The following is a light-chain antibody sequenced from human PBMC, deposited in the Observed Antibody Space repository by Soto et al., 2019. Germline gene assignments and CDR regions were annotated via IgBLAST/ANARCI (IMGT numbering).Light chain of an antibody. CDR3: QQRSNWPLT. V-gene: IGKV3D-20*02. CDR2: DAS. CDR1: QSISRS. J-gene: IGKJ4*01. Sequence: EIVLTQSPAILSVSPGERATLSCRASQSISRSLAWYQQKPGQAPRLLISDASNRAAGIPDRFSGSGSGTDFTLTISRLEPEDFAVYYCQQRSNWPLTFGGGTKVDIK.